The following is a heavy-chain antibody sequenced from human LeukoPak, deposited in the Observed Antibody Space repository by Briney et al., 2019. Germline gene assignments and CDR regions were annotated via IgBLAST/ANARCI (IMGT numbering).Heavy chain of an antibody. CDR2: MYYSGST. CDR1: GGSISTSGYY. Sequence: PSETLSLTCSVSGGSISTSGYYWGWLRQPPGKGLEWIASMYYSGSTYYNPSLKSRVTISVDTSKNQFSLKLSSVTAADTAVYYCARLAPAGSWYFDLWGRGTLVTVSS. J-gene: IGHJ2*01. V-gene: IGHV4-39*07. D-gene: IGHD2-15*01. CDR3: ARLAPAGSWYFDL.